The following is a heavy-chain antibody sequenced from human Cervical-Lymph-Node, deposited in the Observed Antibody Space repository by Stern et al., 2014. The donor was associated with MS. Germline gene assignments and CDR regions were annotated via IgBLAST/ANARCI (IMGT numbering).Heavy chain of an antibody. J-gene: IGHJ6*02. CDR2: IWYDGSNK. V-gene: IGHV3-33*01. Sequence: QVQLVQSGGGVVQPGRSLRLSCAASGFTFSSYGMHWVRQAPGKGLEWVAVIWYDGSNKYYADSVKCRFTISRDNSKNTLYLQMNSLRAEDTAVYYCARSSSPSPYYYYGMDVWGQGTTVTVSS. CDR3: ARSSSPSPYYYYGMDV. D-gene: IGHD6-13*01. CDR1: GFTFSSYG.